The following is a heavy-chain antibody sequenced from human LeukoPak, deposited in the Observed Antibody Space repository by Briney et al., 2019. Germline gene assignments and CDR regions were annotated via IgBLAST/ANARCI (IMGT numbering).Heavy chain of an antibody. J-gene: IGHJ4*02. CDR1: GYTFTSYD. CDR2: INPSGGST. V-gene: IGHV1-46*01. D-gene: IGHD2-21*01. CDR3: ARSSSVTIPGYYFDY. Sequence: VASVKVSCKASGYTFTSYDIHRVRQAPGQGLEWMGIINPSGGSTSYAPKFQGRVTMTTDTSTSTAYMELRSLRSDDTAVYYCARSSSVTIPGYYFDYWGQGTLVTVSS.